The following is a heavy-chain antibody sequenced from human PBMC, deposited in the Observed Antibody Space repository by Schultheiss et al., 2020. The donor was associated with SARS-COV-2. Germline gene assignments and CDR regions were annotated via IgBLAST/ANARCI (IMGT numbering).Heavy chain of an antibody. CDR3: TTDWELELLTD. Sequence: GGSLRLSCAASGFTFSSYEMNWVRQAPGKGLEWVGRIKSKTDGGTTDYAAPVKGRFTISRDDSKNTLYLQMNSLKTEDTAVYYCTTDWELELLTDWGQGTLVTVSS. V-gene: IGHV3-15*01. CDR2: IKSKTDGGTT. D-gene: IGHD1-7*01. CDR1: GFTFSSYE. J-gene: IGHJ4*02.